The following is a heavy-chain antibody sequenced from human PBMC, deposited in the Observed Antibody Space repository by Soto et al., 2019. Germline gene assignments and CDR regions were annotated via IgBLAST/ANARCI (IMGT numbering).Heavy chain of an antibody. CDR2: ITPYNGNT. J-gene: IGHJ3*01. Sequence: QVQLVQSGAEVKNPGASVKVSCQASTYLLGAFGISWVRQAPGQGLEWMGWITPYNGNTHYAEKFQDRVTMTADKSTTTAYMEVRRLTSDDTAVYFCARISARRNDFDVWGQGTVVTVSS. V-gene: IGHV1-18*01. CDR3: ARISARRNDFDV. CDR1: TYLLGAFG.